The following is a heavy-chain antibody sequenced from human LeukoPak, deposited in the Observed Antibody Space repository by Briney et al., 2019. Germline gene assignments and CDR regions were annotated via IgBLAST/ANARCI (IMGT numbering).Heavy chain of an antibody. D-gene: IGHD3-9*01. CDR3: AKVTTGYYYYFDS. CDR2: LGYSGTNA. CDR1: GFIFDDYA. Sequence: TGGPLRLSCVASGFIFDDYAMSWVRQAPGKGLEWVSGLGYSGTNAYYADSVKGRFTISRDNTHNTLYLQMTSLRAEDTAIYYCAKVTTGYYYYFDSWGQGTLVTVSS. V-gene: IGHV3-23*01. J-gene: IGHJ4*02.